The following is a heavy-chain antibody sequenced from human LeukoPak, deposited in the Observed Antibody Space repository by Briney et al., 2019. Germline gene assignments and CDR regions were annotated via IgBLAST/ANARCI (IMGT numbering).Heavy chain of an antibody. CDR2: IYDSGST. J-gene: IGHJ1*01. CDR1: GGSITSSNYY. V-gene: IGHV4-39*01. Sequence: PSETLSLTCTVSGGSITSSNYYWGWIRQPPGKGLEWIGNIYDSGSTNYNPSLKSRVTISVDTSNNQFSLKLNSVTAADTAVYYCARHASYSSSWYPFQHWGQGTLVTVSS. CDR3: ARHASYSSSWYPFQH. D-gene: IGHD6-13*01.